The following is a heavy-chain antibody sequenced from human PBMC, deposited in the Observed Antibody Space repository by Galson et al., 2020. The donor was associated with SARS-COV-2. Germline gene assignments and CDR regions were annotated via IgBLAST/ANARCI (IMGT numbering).Heavy chain of an antibody. J-gene: IGHJ3*02. D-gene: IGHD3-22*01. CDR3: AREEYYYETTGAPSISFDI. CDR1: GGSIRSYY. V-gene: IGHV4-59*01. Sequence: SETLSLTCTVSGGSIRSYYWSWIRQSPGKGLEWIGYIYYTGTTKYNPSLESRVTISVDTSKDQFSLKLKSVTAADTAVYYCAREEYYYETTGAPSISFDIWGQGTMVTVSS. CDR2: IYYTGTT.